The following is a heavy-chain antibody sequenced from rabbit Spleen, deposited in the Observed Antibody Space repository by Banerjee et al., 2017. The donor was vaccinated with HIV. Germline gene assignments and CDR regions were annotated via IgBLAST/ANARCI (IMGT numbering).Heavy chain of an antibody. Sequence: QEQLVESGGGLVQPGGSLKLSCKASGFDFSNYGVTWVRQAPGKGLEWIGYIEPIFGNTYYANWVNGRFTISSHNAQNTLYLQLSSLTAADTATYFCARDTSSSFSSYGMDLWGQGTLVTVS. CDR2: IEPIFGNT. CDR1: GFDFSNYG. V-gene: IGHV1S47*01. J-gene: IGHJ3*01. D-gene: IGHD1-1*01. CDR3: ARDTSSSFSSYGMDL.